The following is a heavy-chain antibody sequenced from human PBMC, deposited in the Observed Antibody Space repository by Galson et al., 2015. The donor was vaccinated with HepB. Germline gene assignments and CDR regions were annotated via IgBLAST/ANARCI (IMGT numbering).Heavy chain of an antibody. CDR3: ARGHIIMTTISGVGRFDS. V-gene: IGHV1-3*01. D-gene: IGHD5-12*01. CDR1: GYNFITYP. CDR2: INPGNDNT. Sequence: SVKVSCKASGYNFITYPIHWVRQAPGQRLEWMGWINPGNDNTKYSQNFQGRVAITKDSSASTAYMELNSLRSQDTAVYYCARGHIIMTTISGVGRFDSWGQGTLVTVSS. J-gene: IGHJ4*02.